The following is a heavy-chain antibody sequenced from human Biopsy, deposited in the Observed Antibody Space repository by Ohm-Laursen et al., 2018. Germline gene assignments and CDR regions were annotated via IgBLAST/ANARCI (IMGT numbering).Heavy chain of an antibody. D-gene: IGHD4-17*01. V-gene: IGHV3-23*01. Sequence: GSLRLSCAASGFTFSSYAMTWFRQAPGKGLEWVSTISGNSDIIYDTHSVKGRFTISRDNSKNTLYLQMNSLRANDTAVYYCALAAAQTVTHFDYWGQGTLVTVSS. J-gene: IGHJ4*02. CDR2: ISGNSDII. CDR1: GFTFSSYA. CDR3: ALAAAQTVTHFDY.